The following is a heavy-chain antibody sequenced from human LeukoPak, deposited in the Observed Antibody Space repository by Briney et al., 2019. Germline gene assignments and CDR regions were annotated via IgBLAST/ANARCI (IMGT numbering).Heavy chain of an antibody. CDR3: ARLFSRGWPYYYGLGA. CDR1: GGSIDSSGSY. CDR2: VYYGGDA. D-gene: IGHD6-19*01. V-gene: IGHV4-39*01. Sequence: PSETLSLTCTVSGGSIDSSGSYWGWIRQPPGKGLEWIGCVYYGGDAYCNPSLKSRVTISADLSKNQFSLSLISMTAADTALYYCARLFSRGWPYYYGLGAWGQGTTVTVSS. J-gene: IGHJ6*02.